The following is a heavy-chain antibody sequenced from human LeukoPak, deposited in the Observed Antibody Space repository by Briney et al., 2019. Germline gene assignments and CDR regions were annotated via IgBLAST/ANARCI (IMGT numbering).Heavy chain of an antibody. D-gene: IGHD3-10*01. CDR3: AREPPILTRIWFGEGYFDY. J-gene: IGHJ4*02. Sequence: PGRSLRLSCAASGFTFSSYAMHWVRQAPGKGLEWVAVISYDGSNKYYADSVKGRFTISRDNSKNTLYLQMNSLRAEDTAVYYCAREPPILTRIWFGEGYFDYWGQGTLVTVSS. CDR1: GFTFSSYA. CDR2: ISYDGSNK. V-gene: IGHV3-30-3*01.